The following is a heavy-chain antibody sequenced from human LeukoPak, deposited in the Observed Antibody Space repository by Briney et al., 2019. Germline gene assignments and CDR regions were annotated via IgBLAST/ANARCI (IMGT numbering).Heavy chain of an antibody. CDR2: IRSKADNYAT. CDR3: TQSNY. CDR1: GFTFSGSP. J-gene: IGHJ4*02. Sequence: PGGSLRLSCAASGFTFSGSPILWVRQASGKGLEWVGRIRSKADNYATAYAASVRGRCTISRDDSKNTAYLQLNSLKTEDTAVYYCTQSNYWGQGALVTVSS. V-gene: IGHV3-73*01.